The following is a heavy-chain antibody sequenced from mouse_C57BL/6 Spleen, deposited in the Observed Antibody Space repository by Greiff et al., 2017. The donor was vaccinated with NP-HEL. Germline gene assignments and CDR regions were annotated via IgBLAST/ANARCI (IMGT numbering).Heavy chain of an antibody. CDR1: GYTFTDYE. CDR3: TRRGDGYYGY. D-gene: IGHD2-3*01. V-gene: IGHV1-15*01. CDR2: IDPETGGT. Sequence: QVQLQQSGAELVRPGASVTLSCKASGYTFTDYEMHWVKQTPVHGLEWIGAIDPETGGTAYNQKFKGKAILTADKSSSTAYMELRSLTSEDSAVYYCTRRGDGYYGYWGQGTTLTVSS. J-gene: IGHJ2*01.